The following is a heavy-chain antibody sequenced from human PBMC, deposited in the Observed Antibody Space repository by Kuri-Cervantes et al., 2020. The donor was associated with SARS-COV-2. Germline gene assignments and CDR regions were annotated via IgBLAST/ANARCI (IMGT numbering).Heavy chain of an antibody. CDR1: GGSFSGDY. J-gene: IGHJ4*02. D-gene: IGHD1-1*01. Sequence: SETLSLTCAVYGGSFSGDYWSWVRRPQGKGLEWIGEINRGGSTNYNPSLKSRVTISLDTSKNHFSLRLSSVTAAETAVYYCATGPFYHKRYWGQGTLVTVSS. V-gene: IGHV4-34*01. CDR3: ATGPFYHKRY. CDR2: INRGGST.